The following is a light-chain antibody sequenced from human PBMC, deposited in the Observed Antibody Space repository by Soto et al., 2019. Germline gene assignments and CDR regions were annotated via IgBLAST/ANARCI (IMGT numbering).Light chain of an antibody. V-gene: IGKV3-20*01. CDR2: GAS. Sequence: EIVLTQSPGTLSLSPGERATLSCRASQSVSSSYLAWYQQKPGQAPGLLISGASSRATGIPDRFSGSGSGTDFTLTINRLEPEDFAVYYCQQYGSSPPYTFGQGTKLEI. CDR3: QQYGSSPPYT. J-gene: IGKJ2*01. CDR1: QSVSSSY.